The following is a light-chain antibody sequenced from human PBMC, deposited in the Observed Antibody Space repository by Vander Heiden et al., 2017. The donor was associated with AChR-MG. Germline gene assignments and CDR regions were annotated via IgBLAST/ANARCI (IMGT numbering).Light chain of an antibody. CDR2: GAS. CDR1: QSVSSSY. Sequence: IVLTPSPGTMPVSPAESSSISSRASQSVSSSYLAWYQQKPGQAPRLLIYGASSRATGIPDRFSGSGSGTDFTLTISRLGPEDFAVYYCQQYGSSPLTFGGGTKVEIK. J-gene: IGKJ4*01. V-gene: IGKV3-20*01. CDR3: QQYGSSPLT.